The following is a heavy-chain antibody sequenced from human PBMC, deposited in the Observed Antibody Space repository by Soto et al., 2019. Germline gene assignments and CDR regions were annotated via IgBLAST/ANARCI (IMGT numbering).Heavy chain of an antibody. J-gene: IGHJ4*02. Sequence: QVQLQESGPGLVKPSETLSLTCTVSGGSVSSGSYYWSWIRQPPGKGLEWIGYIYYSGSTNYNPSLKSRVTLSVDTSKNQFSLKLSSVTAADTAVYYCARELRGRYSSSPGLDYWGQGTLVTVSS. CDR1: GGSVSSGSYY. D-gene: IGHD6-13*01. CDR2: IYYSGST. CDR3: ARELRGRYSSSPGLDY. V-gene: IGHV4-61*01.